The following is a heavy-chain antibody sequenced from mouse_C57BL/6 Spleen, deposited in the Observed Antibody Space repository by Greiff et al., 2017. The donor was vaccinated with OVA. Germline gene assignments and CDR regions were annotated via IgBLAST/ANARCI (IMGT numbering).Heavy chain of an antibody. CDR3: ARWDSRGFDV. Sequence: QVQLQQPGAELVRPGSSVKLSCKASGYTFTSYWMHWVKQRPIQGLEWIGHIDPSDSETHYNQKFKDKATLTVDKSSSTAYMQLSSLTSEDSAVYYCARWDSRGFDVWGTGTTVTVSS. D-gene: IGHD4-1*01. CDR1: GYTFTSYW. CDR2: IDPSDSET. J-gene: IGHJ1*03. V-gene: IGHV1-52*01.